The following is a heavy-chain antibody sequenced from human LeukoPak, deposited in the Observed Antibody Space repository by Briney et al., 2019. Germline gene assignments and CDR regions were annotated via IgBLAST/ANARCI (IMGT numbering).Heavy chain of an antibody. J-gene: IGHJ5*02. Sequence: GGSLRLSCAASGFTFSSYWMHWVRQAPGKGLVWVSRINSDGSSTSYADSVKGRFTISRDNAKNTLYLQTNSLRAEDTAVYYCARDVSRGWFDPWGQGTLVTVSS. CDR3: ARDVSRGWFDP. V-gene: IGHV3-74*01. D-gene: IGHD3-10*01. CDR2: INSDGSST. CDR1: GFTFSSYW.